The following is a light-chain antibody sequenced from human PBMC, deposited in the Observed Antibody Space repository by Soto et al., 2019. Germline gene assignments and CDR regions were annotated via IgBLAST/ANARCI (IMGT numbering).Light chain of an antibody. CDR3: QQYNNWPWT. Sequence: EVVLTQSPGTLSVSPGERVTLSCRASQSFSSRLVWYQRKPGQAPRLLIYDASTRATGMTGRFSGSGSGTEFTLTISSLQSEDFAVYYCQQYNNWPWTFGQGTKVDIK. J-gene: IGKJ1*01. V-gene: IGKV3-15*01. CDR1: QSFSSR. CDR2: DAS.